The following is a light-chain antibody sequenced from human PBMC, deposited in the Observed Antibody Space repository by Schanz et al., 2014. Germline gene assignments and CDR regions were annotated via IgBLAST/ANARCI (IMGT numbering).Light chain of an antibody. J-gene: IGLJ3*02. V-gene: IGLV2-23*01. CDR3: CSYAGSNTRRWV. CDR1: SSDVGSYNL. Sequence: QSALTQPRSVSGSPGQSITISCTGTSSDVGSYNLVSWYQQHPGKAPKLMIYEDSKRPSGVSNRFSGSKSGNTASLTISGLQAEDEADYYCCSYAGSNTRRWVFGGGTKLTVL. CDR2: EDS.